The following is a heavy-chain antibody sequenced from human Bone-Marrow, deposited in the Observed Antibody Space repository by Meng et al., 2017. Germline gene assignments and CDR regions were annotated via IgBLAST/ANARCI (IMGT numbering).Heavy chain of an antibody. CDR1: GGSFSGYY. V-gene: IGHV4-4*07. J-gene: IGHJ6*02. CDR2: IYTSGST. D-gene: IGHD6-13*01. CDR3: AREVLAYSSSYMDV. Sequence: GSLRLSCAVYGGSFSGYYWSWIRQPAGKGLEWIGRIYTSGSTNYNPSLKSRVTMSVDTSKNQFSLRLSSVTAADTAVYYCAREVLAYSSSYMDVWGQGTTVTVSS.